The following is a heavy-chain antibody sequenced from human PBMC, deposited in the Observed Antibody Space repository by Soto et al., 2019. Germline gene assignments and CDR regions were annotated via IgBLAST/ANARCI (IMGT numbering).Heavy chain of an antibody. D-gene: IGHD3-10*01. J-gene: IGHJ6*02. V-gene: IGHV1-3*01. Sequence: GASVKVSCKASGYTFTSYAMHWVRQAPGQRLEWMGWINAGNGNTKYSQKFQGRVTITRDTSASTAYMELSSLRSEDTAVYYCARDLLWFGESHYYYGMDVWGQGTTVTVSS. CDR2: INAGNGNT. CDR1: GYTFTSYA. CDR3: ARDLLWFGESHYYYGMDV.